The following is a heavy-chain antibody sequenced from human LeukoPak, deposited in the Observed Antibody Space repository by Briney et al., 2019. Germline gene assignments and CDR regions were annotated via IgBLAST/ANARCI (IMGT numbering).Heavy chain of an antibody. D-gene: IGHD5-24*01. CDR3: ARRRDGYYGAFGI. J-gene: IGHJ3*02. CDR2: IYYSGST. Sequence: SETLSLTCTVSGGSISSSSYYWGWIRQPPGKGLEWIGSIYYSGSTNYSPSLKSRVTISVDTSKNQFSLKLSSVTAADTAVYYCARRRDGYYGAFGIWGQGTMVTVSS. V-gene: IGHV4-39*07. CDR1: GGSISSSSYY.